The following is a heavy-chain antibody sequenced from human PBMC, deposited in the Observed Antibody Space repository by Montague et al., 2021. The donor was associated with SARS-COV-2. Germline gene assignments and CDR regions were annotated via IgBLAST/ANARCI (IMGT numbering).Heavy chain of an antibody. CDR1: GYSFTSYW. V-gene: IGHV5-51*01. CDR3: ARHQGYYDFWSGYYYYMDV. J-gene: IGHJ6*03. D-gene: IGHD3-3*01. CDR2: IYPGESDT. Sequence: QSVAEVKTPGESLRISCKGSGYSFTSYWIGWVRQMPGKGLEWMGIIYPGESDTRYSPSFQGQVTISADKSISTAYLQWSSLKASDTAMYYCARHQGYYDFWSGYYYYMDVWGKGTTVTVSS.